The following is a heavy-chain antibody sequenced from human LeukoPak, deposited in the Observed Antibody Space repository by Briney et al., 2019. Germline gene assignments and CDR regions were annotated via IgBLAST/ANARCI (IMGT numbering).Heavy chain of an antibody. D-gene: IGHD6-19*01. V-gene: IGHV4-59*01. CDR3: ATNGWYCLDH. CDR2: IYYSGST. Sequence: SETLSLTCTVSGGSISSYYWSWIRQPPGKGLEWIGYIYYSGSTNYNPSLKSRVTISVDTSKNQFSLKLSSVTAADTAVYYCATNGWYCLDHWGQGALVTVSS. CDR1: GGSISSYY. J-gene: IGHJ1*01.